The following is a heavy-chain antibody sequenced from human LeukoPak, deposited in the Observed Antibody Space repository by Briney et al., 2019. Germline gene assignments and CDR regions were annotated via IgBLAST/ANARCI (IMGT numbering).Heavy chain of an antibody. J-gene: IGHJ4*02. CDR1: GGSISSSSYY. D-gene: IGHD6-19*01. V-gene: IGHV4-39*01. CDR2: IYYSGST. Sequence: PSETLSLTCTVSGGSISSSSYYWGWIRQPPGKGLEWIGSIYYSGSTYYNPSLKSRVTISVDTSKNQFSLKLSSVTAADTAVYYCARHRNSWSEWLVPGFDYWGQGTLVTVSS. CDR3: ARHRNSWSEWLVPGFDY.